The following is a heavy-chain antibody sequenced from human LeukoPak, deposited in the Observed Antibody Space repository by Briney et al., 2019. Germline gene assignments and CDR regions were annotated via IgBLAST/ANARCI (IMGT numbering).Heavy chain of an antibody. Sequence: GGSLRLSCAASGFTFSSYAMTWVRQAPGKGLEWVSTFAGGGGTTYYADSVKGRFTISRDNSKNTLYLQMNSLRAEDTAVYYCAKSRYSSGWDHFDYRGQGALVTVSS. D-gene: IGHD6-19*01. CDR2: FAGGGGTT. V-gene: IGHV3-23*01. J-gene: IGHJ4*02. CDR1: GFTFSSYA. CDR3: AKSRYSSGWDHFDY.